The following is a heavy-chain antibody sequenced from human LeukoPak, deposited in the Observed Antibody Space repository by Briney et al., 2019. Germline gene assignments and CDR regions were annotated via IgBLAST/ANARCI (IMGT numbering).Heavy chain of an antibody. CDR2: INPNSGDT. Sequence: ASARVSCKASGYTLTGYYMHRLRQAPGQGLEWMGWINPNSGDTNYAQKFQGRVTMTRDTSISTAYMELSRLTSDNTAVYYCAKNPYEYYFDYWGQGTLVTVSS. CDR3: AKNPYEYYFDY. CDR1: GYTLTGYY. V-gene: IGHV1-2*02. D-gene: IGHD5-12*01. J-gene: IGHJ4*02.